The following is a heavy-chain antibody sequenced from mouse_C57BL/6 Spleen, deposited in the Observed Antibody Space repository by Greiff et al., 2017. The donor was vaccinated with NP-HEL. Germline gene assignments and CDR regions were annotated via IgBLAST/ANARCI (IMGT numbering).Heavy chain of an antibody. Sequence: EVQVVESGGGLVKPGGSLKLSCAASGFTFSSYAMSWVRQTPEKRLEWVATISDGGSYTYYPDNVKGRFTISRDNAKNNLYLQMSHLKSEDTAMYYCARVDYGSRKTYWYFDVWGTGTTVTVSS. CDR1: GFTFSSYA. V-gene: IGHV5-4*01. J-gene: IGHJ1*03. CDR3: ARVDYGSRKTYWYFDV. CDR2: ISDGGSYT. D-gene: IGHD1-1*01.